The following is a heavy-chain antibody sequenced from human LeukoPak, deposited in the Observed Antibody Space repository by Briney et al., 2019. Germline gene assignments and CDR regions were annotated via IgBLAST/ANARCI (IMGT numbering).Heavy chain of an antibody. CDR3: ARLMTAAPSTFDP. V-gene: IGHV4-34*01. D-gene: IGHD2-21*02. CDR1: GGSFSGYY. Sequence: SETLSLTCAVYGGSFSGYYWSWIRQPPGKGLEGIGEINHSGSTNYNPSLKSRVTISVDTSKNQFSLKLSSVTAADTAVYYWARLMTAAPSTFDPWGQGTLVTVSS. J-gene: IGHJ5*02. CDR2: INHSGST.